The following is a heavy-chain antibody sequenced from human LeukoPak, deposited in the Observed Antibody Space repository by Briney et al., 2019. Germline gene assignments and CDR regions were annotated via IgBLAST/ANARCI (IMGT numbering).Heavy chain of an antibody. D-gene: IGHD3-22*01. Sequence: SVKVSCKASGGTFSSYAVSWVRQAPGQGLEWMGRIIPILGIANYAQKFQGRVTMTRDTSTSTIYMELSSLRSEDTAVYYCARDSYYDSSGYHWGQGTLVTVSS. CDR3: ARDSYYDSSGYH. J-gene: IGHJ4*02. CDR1: GGTFSSYA. CDR2: IIPILGIA. V-gene: IGHV1-69*04.